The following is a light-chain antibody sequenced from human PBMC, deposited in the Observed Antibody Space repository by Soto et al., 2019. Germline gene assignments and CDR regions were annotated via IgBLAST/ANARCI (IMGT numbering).Light chain of an antibody. Sequence: TQSPSTLSGSVGDRVTITCRASQTISSWLAWYQQKPGQAPRLLIYDASNRATGIPARFSGSGSGTDFTLTISSLEAEDFAVYYCQQRSNWPPITFGQGTRLENK. CDR2: DAS. CDR1: QTISSW. V-gene: IGKV3-11*01. CDR3: QQRSNWPPIT. J-gene: IGKJ5*01.